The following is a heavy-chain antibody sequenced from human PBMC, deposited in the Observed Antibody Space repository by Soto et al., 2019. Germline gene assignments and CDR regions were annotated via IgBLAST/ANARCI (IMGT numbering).Heavy chain of an antibody. J-gene: IGHJ3*02. CDR2: INPNSGGT. D-gene: IGHD6-19*01. V-gene: IGHV1-2*04. CDR1: GYTFTGYY. Sequence: QVQLVQSGAEVKKPGASVKVSCKASGYTFTGYYMHWVRQAPGQGLEWMGWINPNSGGTNYAQKLQGWVTMTRDTSISTAYMELSRLRSDDTAVYYCAREMRAGTAQAFDIWGQGTMVTVSS. CDR3: AREMRAGTAQAFDI.